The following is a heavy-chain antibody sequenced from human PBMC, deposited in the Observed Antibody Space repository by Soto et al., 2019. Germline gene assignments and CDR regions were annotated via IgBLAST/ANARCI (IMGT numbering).Heavy chain of an antibody. CDR3: AGDSHAYYDSSGYQ. D-gene: IGHD3-22*01. CDR1: GFTFSSYW. V-gene: IGHV3-7*01. J-gene: IGHJ4*02. Sequence: GGSLRLSCAASGFTFSSYWMSWVRQAPGKGLEWVANVKQDGSEKYYVDSVKGRFTISRDNAKNSLYLQMNSLRAEDTAVYYCAGDSHAYYDSSGYQWGQGTLVTVSS. CDR2: VKQDGSEK.